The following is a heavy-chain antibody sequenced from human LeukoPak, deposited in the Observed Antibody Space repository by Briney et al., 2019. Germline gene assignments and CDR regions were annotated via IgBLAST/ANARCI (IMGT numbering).Heavy chain of an antibody. CDR1: GFTFSSYA. J-gene: IGHJ4*02. CDR3: ANSWYSSGWYGGVDY. CDR2: ISGSGGST. Sequence: GGSLRLSCAASGFTFSSYAMSWVRQAPGRGLEWVSAISGSGGSTYYADSVKGRFTISRDNSKNTLYLQMNSLRAEDTAVYYCANSWYSSGWYGGVDYWGQGTLVTVSS. D-gene: IGHD6-19*01. V-gene: IGHV3-23*01.